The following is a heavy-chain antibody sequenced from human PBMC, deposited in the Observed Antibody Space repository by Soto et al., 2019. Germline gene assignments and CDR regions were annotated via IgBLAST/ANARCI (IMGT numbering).Heavy chain of an antibody. CDR3: ARVEWLPQVLDY. CDR2: SNHSGST. CDR1: GVSFSGYY. J-gene: IGHJ4*02. V-gene: IGHV4-34*01. Sequence: QVQLQQWGAGLLKPSETLSLTCAVYGVSFSGYYWSWIRQPPGKGLEWIGESNHSGSTNYNPSLKSRVTISVDTSKIQFSLKLRSVNAADSAVYYCARVEWLPQVLDYWGQGTLVTVSS. D-gene: IGHD3-3*01.